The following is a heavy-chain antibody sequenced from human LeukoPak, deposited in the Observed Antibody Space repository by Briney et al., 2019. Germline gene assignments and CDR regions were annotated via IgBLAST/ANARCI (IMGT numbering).Heavy chain of an antibody. CDR1: GYTFTSYG. CDR3: ARGPRYDSSGYAFDI. J-gene: IGHJ3*02. CDR2: ISAYNGNT. D-gene: IGHD3-22*01. Sequence: VASVKVSCKASGYTFTSYGISWVRQAPGQGLEWMGWISAYNGNTNYAQKLQGSVTMTTDTSTSTAYLELRSLRSDDTAVYYCARGPRYDSSGYAFDIWGQGTMVTVSS. V-gene: IGHV1-18*01.